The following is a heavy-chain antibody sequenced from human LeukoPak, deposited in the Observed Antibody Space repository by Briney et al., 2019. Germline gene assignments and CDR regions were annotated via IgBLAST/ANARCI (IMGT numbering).Heavy chain of an antibody. CDR3: ARDRPTGASRVFLEQ. V-gene: IGHV3-21*01. Sequence: PGGSLRLSCAASGFTFSSFAMTWVRQAPGQELAWVSSMSSGGTYIHYPDPVQGRFTISRDNAKNSLYLLMNNLRAEDTGVYYCARDRPTGASRVFLEQWSQGTLVTVSS. J-gene: IGHJ4*02. CDR2: MSSGGTYI. CDR1: GFTFSSFA. D-gene: IGHD3-3*01.